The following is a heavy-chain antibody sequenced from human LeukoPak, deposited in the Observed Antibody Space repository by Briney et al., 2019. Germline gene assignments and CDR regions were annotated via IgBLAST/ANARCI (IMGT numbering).Heavy chain of an antibody. V-gene: IGHV3-23*01. CDR2: ISGSGGST. J-gene: IGHJ3*02. D-gene: IGHD3-10*01. Sequence: GGSLRLSCAASGFTFNNYGMSWVRQAPGKGLEWVPAISGSGGSTYYADSVKGRFTISRDNSKNTLYLQMNSLRAEDTAVYYCAKDCKIWLGTPDAFDIWGQGTMVTASS. CDR3: AKDCKIWLGTPDAFDI. CDR1: GFTFNNYG.